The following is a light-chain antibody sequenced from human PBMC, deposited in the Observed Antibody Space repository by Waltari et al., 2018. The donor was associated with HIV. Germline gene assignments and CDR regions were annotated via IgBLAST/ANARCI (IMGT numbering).Light chain of an antibody. CDR1: SSDVDGYNY. V-gene: IGLV2-14*01. J-gene: IGLJ1*01. CDR3: SSYTSSSSYV. CDR2: EVS. Sequence: QSALTQPASVSGSPGQSITIPCTGTSSDVDGYNYVSWYQQHPGKAPKLMIYEVSNRPSGVSNRFSGSKSGNTASLTISGLQAEDEADYYCSSYTSSSSYVFGTGTKVTVL.